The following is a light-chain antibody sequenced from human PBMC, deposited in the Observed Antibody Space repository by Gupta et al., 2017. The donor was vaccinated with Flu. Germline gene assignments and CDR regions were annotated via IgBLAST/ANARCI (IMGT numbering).Light chain of an antibody. CDR1: QSISSY. CDR2: AAS. CDR3: QQSYNTPPYS. J-gene: IGKJ2*03. V-gene: IGKV1-39*01. Sequence: DSQMTQSPSSLSASVGDRVTITCRASQSISSYLNWYQQKPGKAPKLLIYAASTLQSGVPSRFSGSGSGTDFTLTISSLQPEDFATYYCQQSYNTPPYSFGQGTKLAIK.